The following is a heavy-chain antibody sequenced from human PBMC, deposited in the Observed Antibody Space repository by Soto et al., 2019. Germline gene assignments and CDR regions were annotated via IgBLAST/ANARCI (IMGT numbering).Heavy chain of an antibody. D-gene: IGHD2-15*01. J-gene: IGHJ6*02. CDR1: GYTFTSYG. CDR2: ISAYNGNT. Sequence: AAVKVSCKSSGYTFTSYGISWVRQAPGQGLEWMGWISAYNGNTNYAQKLQGRVTMTTDTSTSTAYMELRSLRSDDTAVYYCARDSQNDIVGVAAAMSHFYSRMYVWGQGTTVTVS. V-gene: IGHV1-18*01. CDR3: ARDSQNDIVGVAAAMSHFYSRMYV.